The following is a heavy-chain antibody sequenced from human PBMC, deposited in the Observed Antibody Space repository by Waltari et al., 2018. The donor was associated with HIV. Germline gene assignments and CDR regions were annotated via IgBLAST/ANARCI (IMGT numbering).Heavy chain of an antibody. V-gene: IGHV1-69*11. CDR1: GGAFSSYG. Sequence: QAQLVQSGAEVTKPGSSVRVSCKVSGGAFSSYGYSWVRQAPGQGLEWMGGLPPNLGTTTHAQEVQGRLTNTADEATNTLYIGLSSLASDDTAGFYCVGDRSSNLKWYYFASWGQGTLVTVSS. CDR3: VGDRSSNLKWYYFAS. D-gene: IGHD1-20*01. J-gene: IGHJ4*02. CDR2: LPPNLGTT.